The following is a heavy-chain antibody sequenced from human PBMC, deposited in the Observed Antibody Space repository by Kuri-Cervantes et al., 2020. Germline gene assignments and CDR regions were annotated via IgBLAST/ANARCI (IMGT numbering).Heavy chain of an antibody. CDR2: IYYSGST. V-gene: IGHV4-59*13. J-gene: IGHJ2*01. CDR3: ARDREYWYFDL. CDR1: GGSISSYY. Sequence: LETLSLTCTVSGGSISSYYWSWIRQPPGKGLEWIGYIYYSGSTNYNPSLKSRVTISVDTSKNQFSLKLSSVTAADTAVYYCARDREYWYFDLWGRGALVTVSS.